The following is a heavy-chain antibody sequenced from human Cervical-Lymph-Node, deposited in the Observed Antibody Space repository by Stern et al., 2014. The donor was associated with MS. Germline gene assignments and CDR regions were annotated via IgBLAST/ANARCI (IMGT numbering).Heavy chain of an antibody. CDR2: SGSDGAT. V-gene: IGHV3-23*04. CDR1: GFTFNNFA. Sequence: EVQLVESGGGLVQPGGSLRLSCVGSGFTFNNFAMTWVRQAPGKGLEWIAGSGSDGATHFADSVRGRFSLSRDNSKNTLYLQMDSLRAEDTAVYYCGKDLFYWSADSWGQGSLVTVSS. CDR3: GKDLFYWSADS. J-gene: IGHJ4*02. D-gene: IGHD3-3*01.